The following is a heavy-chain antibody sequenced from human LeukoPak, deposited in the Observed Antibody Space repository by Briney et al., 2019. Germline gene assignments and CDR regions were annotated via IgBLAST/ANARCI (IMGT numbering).Heavy chain of an antibody. V-gene: IGHV3-74*01. D-gene: IGHD6-19*01. J-gene: IGHJ6*02. Sequence: GGSLRLSCAASGFTFSTYWMHWVRQAPGKGLVWVSCINSDGSSPSYADSVKGRFTISRDNAKNTVYLQMSSLRAEDTAVYYCARWGSSGWYPMDVWGQGTTVTVSS. CDR2: INSDGSSP. CDR1: GFTFSTYW. CDR3: ARWGSSGWYPMDV.